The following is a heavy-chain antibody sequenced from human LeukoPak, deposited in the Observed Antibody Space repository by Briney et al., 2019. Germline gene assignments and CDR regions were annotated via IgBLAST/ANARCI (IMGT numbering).Heavy chain of an antibody. D-gene: IGHD3-9*01. CDR2: IQQDGSEK. V-gene: IGHV3-7*04. CDR3: AREGESYYDTMTGYYKSSWFDP. CDR1: GFSFSRYW. J-gene: IGHJ5*02. Sequence: GGSLRLSCAASGFSFSRYWMSLVRQAPGKGLEWVANIQQDGSEKYYVDSVKGRFTIFRDDGKTSLYLQMNSLRAEDTAVYYCAREGESYYDTMTGYYKSSWFDPWGQGTRVTVSS.